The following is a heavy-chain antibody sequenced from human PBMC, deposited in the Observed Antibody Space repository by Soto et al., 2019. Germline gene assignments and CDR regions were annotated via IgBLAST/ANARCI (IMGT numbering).Heavy chain of an antibody. CDR2: IIPIFGTA. V-gene: IGHV1-69*13. Sequence: ASVKVSCKASGGTFSSYAISWVRQAPGQGLEWMGGIIPIFGTANYAQKFQGRVTITADESTSTAYLELSSLRFEGTAVYYCARDFLWSRGYYYYYGMDVWGQGTTVTVSS. CDR3: ARDFLWSRGYYYYYGMDV. D-gene: IGHD3-10*01. CDR1: GGTFSSYA. J-gene: IGHJ6*02.